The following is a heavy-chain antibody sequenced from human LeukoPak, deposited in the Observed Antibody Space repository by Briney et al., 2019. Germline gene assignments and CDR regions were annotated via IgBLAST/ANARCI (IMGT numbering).Heavy chain of an antibody. J-gene: IGHJ5*02. V-gene: IGHV3-30*04. CDR1: GFTFSSYA. CDR2: ISYDGSNK. Sequence: GGSLRLSCAASGFTFSSYAMHWVRQAPGKGLEWVAVISYDGSNKYYADSVKGRFTISRDNSKNTLYLQMNSLRAEDTAVYYCAKGGYYDSSGYYYDLWGQGTLVTVSS. CDR3: AKGGYYDSSGYYYDL. D-gene: IGHD3-22*01.